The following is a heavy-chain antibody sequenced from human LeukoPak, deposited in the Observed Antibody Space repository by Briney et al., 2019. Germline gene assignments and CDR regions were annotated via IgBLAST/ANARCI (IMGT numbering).Heavy chain of an antibody. CDR1: GGSISSGGYY. V-gene: IGHV4-31*03. D-gene: IGHD3-3*01. J-gene: IGHJ6*02. CDR3: ARDPLRLEWNDGMDV. CDR2: IYYSGST. Sequence: SQTLSLTCTVSGGSISSGGYYWSWIRQHPGKGLEWIGYIYYSGSTYYNPSLKSRVTISVDTSKNQFSLKLSSVTAADTAVYYCARDPLRLEWNDGMDVWGQGTTVTVSS.